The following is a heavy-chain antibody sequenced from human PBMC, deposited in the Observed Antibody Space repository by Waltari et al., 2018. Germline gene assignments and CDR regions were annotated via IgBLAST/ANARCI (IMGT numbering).Heavy chain of an antibody. V-gene: IGHV1-69*12. CDR2: IIPSLGTA. CDR1: GGTFRSYA. J-gene: IGHJ4*02. CDR3: ARDQFGDGYTD. D-gene: IGHD5-12*01. Sequence: QVQLVQSGAEVKKPGSSVKVSCKASGGTFRSYAISWGGQAPGQGLEWMGGIIPSLGTANYARKFQGRVTITADESTSTAYMELSSLRSEDTAVYYCARDQFGDGYTDWGQGTLVTVSS.